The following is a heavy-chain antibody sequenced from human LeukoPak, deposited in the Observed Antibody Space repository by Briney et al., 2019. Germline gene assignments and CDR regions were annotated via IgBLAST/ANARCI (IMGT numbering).Heavy chain of an antibody. J-gene: IGHJ6*03. D-gene: IGHD1-26*01. CDR1: GFTFSDYY. V-gene: IGHV3-11*01. CDR3: AKDQSTGDYYYYMDV. CDR2: ISSSGSTI. Sequence: PGGSLRLSCAASGFTFSDYYMSWIRQAPGKGLEWVSYISSSGSTIYYADSVKGRFTISRDNAKNSLYLQMNSLRAEDTALYYCAKDQSTGDYYYYMDVWGKGTTVTVSS.